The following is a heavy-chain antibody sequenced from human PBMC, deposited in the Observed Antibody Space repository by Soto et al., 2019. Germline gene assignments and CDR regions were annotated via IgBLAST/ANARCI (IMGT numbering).Heavy chain of an antibody. J-gene: IGHJ4*02. CDR1: GLSFTDFY. V-gene: IGHV3-11*01. Sequence: GGSLRLSCATSGLSFTDFYMGWIRRAPGKGLEWISYIHRTGSPVYYAESVKGRFTLSRDNAKTSLSLQMNSLRAEDTAVYFCARLFYNWNSWVDSWGRGTLVTAPQ. CDR3: ARLFYNWNSWVDS. D-gene: IGHD1-20*01. CDR2: IHRTGSPV.